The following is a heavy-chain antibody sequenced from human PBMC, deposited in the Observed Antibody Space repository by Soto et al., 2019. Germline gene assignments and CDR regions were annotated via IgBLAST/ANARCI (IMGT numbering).Heavy chain of an antibody. CDR2: TSHSANT. CDR3: ARKRSGSPRDGFDI. D-gene: IGHD3-3*01. Sequence: PSETLSLTCAVSGYSISSGYYWGWLRQPPGMGLEWIGSTSHSANTYYKTSLKSRVIISVDTSKNQFSLKLSSVTAADTAVYYCARKRSGSPRDGFDIWGQGTVVTVSS. J-gene: IGHJ3*02. V-gene: IGHV4-38-2*01. CDR1: GYSISSGYY.